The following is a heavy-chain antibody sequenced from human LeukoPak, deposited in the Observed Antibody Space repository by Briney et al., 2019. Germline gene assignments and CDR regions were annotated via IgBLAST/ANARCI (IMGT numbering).Heavy chain of an antibody. CDR3: AKMAIVVVNDDFDY. V-gene: IGHV3-48*01. CDR1: GFTFSSYS. J-gene: IGHJ4*02. D-gene: IGHD3-22*01. Sequence: PGGSLRLSCAASGFTFSSYSMNWVRQAPGKGLEWVSYISSSSSTIYYADSVKGRFTISRDNSKNTLYLQMNSLRAEDTAVYYCAKMAIVVVNDDFDYWGQGTLVTVSS. CDR2: ISSSSSTI.